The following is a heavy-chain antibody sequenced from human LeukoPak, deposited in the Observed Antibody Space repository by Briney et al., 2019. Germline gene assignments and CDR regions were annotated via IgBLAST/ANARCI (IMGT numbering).Heavy chain of an antibody. V-gene: IGHV1-46*01. CDR1: GYTFTIYY. J-gene: IGHJ6*02. Sequence: ASVKVSCKASGYTFTIYYMHWVRQAPGQGLEWMGIINPSGGSTSYAQKFQGRVTMTRDTSTSTVYMELSSLRSEDTAVYYCAREGGYSGYDTREYYYYGMDVWGQGTTVTVSS. D-gene: IGHD5-12*01. CDR2: INPSGGST. CDR3: AREGGYSGYDTREYYYYGMDV.